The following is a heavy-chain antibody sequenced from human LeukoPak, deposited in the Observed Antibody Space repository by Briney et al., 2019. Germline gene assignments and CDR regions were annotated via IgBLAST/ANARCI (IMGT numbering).Heavy chain of an antibody. Sequence: PSETLSLTCTVSGGSISSYYWSWIRQPPGKGLEWIGYIYYSGSTNYNPSLKSRVTISVDTSKNQFSLKLSSVTAADTAVYYCARETDCSGGSCVDYWGQGTLVTVSS. V-gene: IGHV4-59*12. CDR1: GGSISSYY. D-gene: IGHD2-15*01. CDR3: ARETDCSGGSCVDY. J-gene: IGHJ4*02. CDR2: IYYSGST.